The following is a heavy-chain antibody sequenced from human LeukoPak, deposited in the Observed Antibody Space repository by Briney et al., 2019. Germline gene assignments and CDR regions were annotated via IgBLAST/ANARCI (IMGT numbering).Heavy chain of an antibody. V-gene: IGHV3-48*03. CDR3: VRGDRYFFDY. Sequence: GGSLRLSCAASGFRFSSYEMNWVRQAPGRGLEWVSYIGNTGRSIYYVDSVKGRFTVSRDNAKNSLYLQMNSLRAEDTAIYYCVRGDRYFFDYWGQGTLVTVS. CDR1: GFRFSSYE. D-gene: IGHD1-14*01. CDR2: IGNTGRSI. J-gene: IGHJ4*02.